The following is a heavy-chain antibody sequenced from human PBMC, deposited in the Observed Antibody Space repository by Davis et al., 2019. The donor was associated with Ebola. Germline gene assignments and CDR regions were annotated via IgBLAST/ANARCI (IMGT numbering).Heavy chain of an antibody. J-gene: IGHJ4*02. CDR2: ISNSGGST. V-gene: IGHV3-23*01. Sequence: GESLKISCAASGFTFSSFALSWVRQAPGKGLEWVSLISNSGGSTYYADSVKGRFTISRDNSKNTLHLQMNSLRAEDTAVYYCAKTSLPAPTPVKPYYFDNWGQGTLVTVSS. CDR3: AKTSLPAPTPVKPYYFDN. CDR1: GFTFSSFA. D-gene: IGHD2-2*02.